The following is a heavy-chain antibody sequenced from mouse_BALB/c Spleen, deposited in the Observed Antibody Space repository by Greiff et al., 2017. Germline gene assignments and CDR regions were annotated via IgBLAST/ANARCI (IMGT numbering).Heavy chain of an antibody. CDR2: IYPGSGST. CDR1: GYNFTSYW. CDR3: ARWRGYDSWFTY. V-gene: IGHV1-55*01. Sequence: QVQLQQPGAELVKPGTSVKLSCKASGYNFTSYWINWVKLRPGQGLEWIGDIYPGSGSTNYNEKFKSKATLTVDTSSSTAYMQLSSLASEDSALYYCARWRGYDSWFTYWGQGTLVTVPA. J-gene: IGHJ3*01. D-gene: IGHD2-2*01.